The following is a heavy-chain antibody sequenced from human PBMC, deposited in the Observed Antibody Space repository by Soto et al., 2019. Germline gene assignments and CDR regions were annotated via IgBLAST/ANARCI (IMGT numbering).Heavy chain of an antibody. CDR1: GGTFSNYA. J-gene: IGHJ4*02. CDR3: ARDKAIVGAITKFDY. D-gene: IGHD1-26*01. CDR2: IIPMFGTI. Sequence: QVQLVQSGAEVKKPGSSVKVSCKASGGTFSNYAISWVRQAPGQGLEWMGGIIPMFGTIKFAQKFQGRVTITEDESTSTAYMELSSLRSEDTAVYYCARDKAIVGAITKFDYWGQGTLVTVSS. V-gene: IGHV1-69*12.